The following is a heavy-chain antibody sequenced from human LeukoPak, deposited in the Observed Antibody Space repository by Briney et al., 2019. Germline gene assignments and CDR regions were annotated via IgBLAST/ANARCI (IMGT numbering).Heavy chain of an antibody. V-gene: IGHV4-31*03. D-gene: IGHD3-16*01. Sequence: SETLSLTCTVSGGSISSGGYYWSWIRQHPGKGLEWIGYIYYSGSTYYNPSLKSRVTISVDTSKNQFSLKLSSVTAADTAVYYCARDRLGDYFDYWGQGTLVTVSS. CDR1: GGSISSGGYY. J-gene: IGHJ4*02. CDR3: ARDRLGDYFDY. CDR2: IYYSGST.